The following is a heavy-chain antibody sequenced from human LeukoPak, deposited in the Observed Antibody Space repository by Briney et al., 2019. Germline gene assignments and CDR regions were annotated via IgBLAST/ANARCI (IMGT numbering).Heavy chain of an antibody. CDR1: GGTFSNYA. D-gene: IGHD3-3*02. CDR2: IIPLFGTT. V-gene: IGHV1-69*13. J-gene: IGHJ4*02. Sequence: ASVKVSCKASGGTFSNYALNWVRQAPGHGLEWLGGIIPLFGTTNYAQNLQGRVTITADDSTDTAYMELSGLRSEDTAVYYCARDLRVLDVLVPTTITWGFDYWGQGILVIVSS. CDR3: ARDLRVLDVLVPTTITWGFDY.